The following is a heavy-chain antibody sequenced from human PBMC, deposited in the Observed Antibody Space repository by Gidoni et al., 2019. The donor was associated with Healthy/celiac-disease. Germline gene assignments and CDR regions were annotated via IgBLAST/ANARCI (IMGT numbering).Heavy chain of an antibody. CDR3: ARTVAVAGGLIDY. CDR2: ISSSSSYT. D-gene: IGHD6-19*01. CDR1: GFTFSDYY. J-gene: IGHJ4*02. V-gene: IGHV3-11*06. Sequence: QVQLVASGGGLVKPGGSLRLSCAASGFTFSDYYMSWIRQAPGKGLEWVSYISSSSSYTNYADSVKGRFTISRDNAKNSLYLQMNSLGAEDTAVCYCARTVAVAGGLIDYWGQGTLVTVSS.